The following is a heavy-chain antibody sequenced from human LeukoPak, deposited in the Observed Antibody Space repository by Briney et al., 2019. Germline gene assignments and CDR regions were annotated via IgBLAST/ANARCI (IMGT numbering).Heavy chain of an antibody. V-gene: IGHV1-46*01. CDR3: AKDYEPLVGVHRWGDWFDP. CDR1: GYTFTSNY. J-gene: IGHJ5*02. CDR2: ISPSGGST. Sequence: ASVKASCKAFGYTFTSNYMHWVRQAPGQGPEWMGVISPSGGSTTYAQKFQGRVTLTRDMSTSTDYLELSSLRSEDTAVYYCAKDYEPLVGVHRWGDWFDPWGQGTLVTVSS. D-gene: IGHD1-26*01.